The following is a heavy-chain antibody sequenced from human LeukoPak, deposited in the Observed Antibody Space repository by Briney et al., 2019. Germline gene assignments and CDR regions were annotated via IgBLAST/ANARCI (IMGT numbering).Heavy chain of an antibody. Sequence: SETLSLTCAVSRGSISSRTWWTWVRQSPRRGLEWIGEISNGGNTNYNPSLKSRVTMSIVKSKNQFSLNLGSVTAADTAVYYCASSDYYSLDFWGQGNLVTVSS. J-gene: IGHJ4*02. D-gene: IGHD4-17*01. V-gene: IGHV4-4*02. CDR3: ASSDYYSLDF. CDR1: RGSISSRTW. CDR2: ISNGGNT.